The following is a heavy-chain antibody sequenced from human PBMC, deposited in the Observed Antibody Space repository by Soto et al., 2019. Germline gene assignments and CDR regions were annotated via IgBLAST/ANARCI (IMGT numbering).Heavy chain of an antibody. CDR2: IFYSGST. J-gene: IGHJ4*02. CDR3: VRDGVGFGGSRYPSRCFDF. D-gene: IGHD5-12*01. V-gene: IGHV4-30-4*01. CDR1: GGPISGDYY. Sequence: SETLSLTCNVSGGPISGDYYWTWIRQPPGKGLEWIGYIFYSGSTYYNPSLKGRVTMSVDTSTNQFSLRLISVTAADTAVNYCVRDGVGFGGSRYPSRCFDFWGQVILVTVSS.